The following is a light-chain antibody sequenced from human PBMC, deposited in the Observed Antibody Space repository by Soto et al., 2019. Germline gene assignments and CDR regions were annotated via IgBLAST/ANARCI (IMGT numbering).Light chain of an antibody. CDR3: QQYDNLPLT. CDR1: QDISNY. V-gene: IGKV1-33*01. Sequence: DIQMTQSPSSLSASVGDRVTITCQASQDISNYLNWYQQKPGKAPKLLIYHASNLETGVPSRFSGSGAGTDITFTISSLQPEDIATYYCQQYDNLPLTFGGRTKVEIK. CDR2: HAS. J-gene: IGKJ4*01.